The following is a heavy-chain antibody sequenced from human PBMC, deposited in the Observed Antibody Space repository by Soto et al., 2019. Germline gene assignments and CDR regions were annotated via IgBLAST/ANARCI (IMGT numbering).Heavy chain of an antibody. D-gene: IGHD4-4*01. Sequence: PGGSLRLSCAASGFTFDDYAMHWVRQAPGKGLEWVSGISWNSGSIGYADSVKGRFTISRGNAKNSLYLQMNSLRAEDTALYYCAKGRDYSNYVGGAFDIWGQGTMVTVSS. CDR3: AKGRDYSNYVGGAFDI. CDR2: ISWNSGSI. V-gene: IGHV3-9*01. J-gene: IGHJ3*02. CDR1: GFTFDDYA.